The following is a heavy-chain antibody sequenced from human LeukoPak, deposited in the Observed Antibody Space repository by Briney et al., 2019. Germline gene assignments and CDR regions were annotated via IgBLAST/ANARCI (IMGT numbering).Heavy chain of an antibody. Sequence: GGSLRLSCAASGFTFSSYSMNWVRQAPGKGLEWVSYISSSSSTIYYADSVKGRFTISRDNAKNSLYLQMNSLRAEDTAVYYCARDAYYDFWSGYYYYYYMDVWGKGTTVTVSS. J-gene: IGHJ6*03. D-gene: IGHD3-3*01. V-gene: IGHV3-48*01. CDR3: ARDAYYDFWSGYYYYYYMDV. CDR1: GFTFSSYS. CDR2: ISSSSSTI.